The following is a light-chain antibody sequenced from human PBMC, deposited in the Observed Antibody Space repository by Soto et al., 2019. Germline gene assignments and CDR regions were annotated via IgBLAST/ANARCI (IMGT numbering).Light chain of an antibody. CDR3: QQYNGYL. Sequence: DVQLTQSPSTLSASIGDRVIITCRASQSISDWLAWYQQKPGRAPRLLIYKASSLENGVPSRFSGSGSGTDFTLTISGLQPDDFATYYCQQYNGYLFGPGTKVDIK. J-gene: IGKJ3*01. CDR2: KAS. V-gene: IGKV1-5*03. CDR1: QSISDW.